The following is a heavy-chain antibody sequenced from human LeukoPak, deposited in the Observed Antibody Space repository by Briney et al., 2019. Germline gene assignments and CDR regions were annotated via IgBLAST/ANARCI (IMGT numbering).Heavy chain of an antibody. J-gene: IGHJ4*02. CDR2: IGVFNGNR. Sequence: ASVKVSCKTSGYTFSRYGFSWVRQAPGQGLEWIGWIGVFNGNRNYAKSVQGRITLTADTSTNTTYMELRSLTSDDTAVYYCARAVGYYDSSGYYRDYWGQGTLVTVSS. V-gene: IGHV1-18*01. CDR1: GYTFSRYG. CDR3: ARAVGYYDSSGYYRDY. D-gene: IGHD3-22*01.